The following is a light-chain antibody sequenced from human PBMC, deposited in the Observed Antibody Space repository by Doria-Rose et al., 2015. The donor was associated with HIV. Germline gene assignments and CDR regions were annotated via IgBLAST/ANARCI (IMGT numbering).Light chain of an antibody. Sequence: TQSPGTLSLSPGGRATLSCRASRSFSSTYLAWYQQKPGQAPSLLIYDGSTRATGIPDRFSASGSGTDFTLTINRLEPEDFALYYCHQYGTSWTFGQGTKVEI. CDR2: DGS. V-gene: IGKV3-20*01. CDR1: RSFSSTY. CDR3: HQYGTSWT. J-gene: IGKJ1*01.